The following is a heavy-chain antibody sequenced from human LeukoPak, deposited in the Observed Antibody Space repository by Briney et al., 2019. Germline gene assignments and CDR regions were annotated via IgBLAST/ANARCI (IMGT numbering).Heavy chain of an antibody. J-gene: IGHJ4*02. D-gene: IGHD2/OR15-2a*01. CDR1: GFTFSTYS. CDR3: AKAPPFTSGHTYYFDY. V-gene: IGHV3-48*01. CDR2: ISSSSSTI. Sequence: GGSLRLSCAASGFTFSTYSMNWVRQAPGKGLEWVSYISSSSSTIYYAGSVEGRFTISRDNSKNTLYLQMNSLRAEDTAVYYCAKAPPFTSGHTYYFDYWGQGTLVTVSS.